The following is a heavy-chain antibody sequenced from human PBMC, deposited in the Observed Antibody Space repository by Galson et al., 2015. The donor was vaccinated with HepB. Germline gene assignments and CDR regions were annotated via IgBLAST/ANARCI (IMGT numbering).Heavy chain of an antibody. CDR1: GYTFTGYY. D-gene: IGHD2-8*02. Sequence: SVKVSCKASGYTFTGYYMHWVRQAPGQGLEWMGWINPISGGTNYAQKFQGWVTMTRDTSISTAYMELSRLRSNDTAVYYCARDRISGYYYMDVWGKGTTVTVSS. CDR3: ARDRISGYYYMDV. CDR2: INPISGGT. V-gene: IGHV1-2*04. J-gene: IGHJ6*03.